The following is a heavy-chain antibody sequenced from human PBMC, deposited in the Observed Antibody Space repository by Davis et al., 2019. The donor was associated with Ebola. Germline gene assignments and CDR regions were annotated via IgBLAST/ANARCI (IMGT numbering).Heavy chain of an antibody. D-gene: IGHD1-14*01. CDR2: IYYRGST. CDR3: ATRTWTRTKIDY. V-gene: IGHV4-39*07. Sequence: SETLSLSCTVSGGPISSSSYYWGWIRQPPGKGLEWIGTIYYRGSTYYNPSLKSRVTISVDKSKNQFSLKLSSVTAADTAVYYCATRTWTRTKIDYWGQGTLVTVSS. CDR1: GGPISSSSYY. J-gene: IGHJ4*02.